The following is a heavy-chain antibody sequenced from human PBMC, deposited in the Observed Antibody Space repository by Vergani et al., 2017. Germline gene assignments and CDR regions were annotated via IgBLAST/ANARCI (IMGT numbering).Heavy chain of an antibody. CDR2: ISSSSSYI. D-gene: IGHD5-18*01. CDR3: ARDTAMLWQDY. Sequence: EVQLVESGGGLVKPGGSLRLSCAASGFTFSSYSMNWVRQAPGKGLEWVSSISSSSSYIYYADSVKGRFTISRDNAKNSLYLQMNRLRAEDTAVYYCARDTAMLWQDYWGQGTLVTVSS. CDR1: GFTFSSYS. J-gene: IGHJ4*02. V-gene: IGHV3-21*01.